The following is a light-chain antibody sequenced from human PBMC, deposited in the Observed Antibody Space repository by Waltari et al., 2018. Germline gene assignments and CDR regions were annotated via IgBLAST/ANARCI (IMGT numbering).Light chain of an antibody. CDR1: GLGTTF. CDR2: QDS. CDR3: QTWDSNTGV. V-gene: IGLV3-1*01. J-gene: IGLJ2*01. Sequence: SFDLFHPPSVSVSPGQTARITCLGDGLGTTFVYWYQQKSGQSPILVIYQDSNRPSGIPERFSGSNSGNTATLTIRGTQALDEADFYCQTWDSNTGVFGGGTKLTVL.